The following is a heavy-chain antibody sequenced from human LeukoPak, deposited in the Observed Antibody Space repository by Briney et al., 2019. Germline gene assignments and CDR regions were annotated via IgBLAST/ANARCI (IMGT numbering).Heavy chain of an antibody. V-gene: IGHV4-30-4*01. CDR3: ARRAYGDDSFDY. J-gene: IGHJ4*02. CDR1: GGSISSGDYY. Sequence: SQTLSLTCTVSGGSISSGDYYWSWIRQPQGKGLEWIGYIYYSGSTYYNPSLKSRVTISVNSSNNQFSLKLSSVTAAVTAVYFCARRAYGDDSFDYWGQGTLVTVSS. D-gene: IGHD4-17*01. CDR2: IYYSGST.